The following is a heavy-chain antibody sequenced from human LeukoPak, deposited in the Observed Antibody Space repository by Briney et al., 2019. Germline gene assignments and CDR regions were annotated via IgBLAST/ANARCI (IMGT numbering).Heavy chain of an antibody. CDR1: GYTFTSYD. J-gene: IGHJ5*02. CDR2: MNPNSGNT. Sequence: ASVKVSCKASGYTFTSYDINWVRQATGQGLEWMGWMNPNSGNTGYAQKFQGRVTMTRNTSISTAYMELSSLGSEDTAVYYCARAAYGKNWFDPWGQGTLVTVSS. D-gene: IGHD2-2*01. CDR3: ARAAYGKNWFDP. V-gene: IGHV1-8*01.